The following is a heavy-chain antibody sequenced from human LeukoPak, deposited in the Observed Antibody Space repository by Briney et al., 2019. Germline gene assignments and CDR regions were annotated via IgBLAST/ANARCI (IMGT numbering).Heavy chain of an antibody. CDR3: AREGDYWSPFDY. CDR1: GGSISSYY. Sequence: PLETLSLTCTVSGGSISSYYWSWIRQPPGKGLEWIGYIYYSGSTNYNPSLKSRVTISVETSKNQFSLKLNSVTAADTAVYYCAREGDYWSPFDYWGQGTLVTVSS. J-gene: IGHJ4*02. V-gene: IGHV4-59*01. CDR2: IYYSGST. D-gene: IGHD4-17*01.